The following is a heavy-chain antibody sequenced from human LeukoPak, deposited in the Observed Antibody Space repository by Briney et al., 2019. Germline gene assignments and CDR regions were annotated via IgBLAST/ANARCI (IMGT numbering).Heavy chain of an antibody. Sequence: GGSLRLSCAASGFTFSSYWMNWVRQAPGKGLVWVSRIASDGSSTTYADSVKGRFSISRDNAKNTLYPQMNSLRVEDTAVYYCARGRPHGNDYWGQGTMVTVSS. J-gene: IGHJ4*02. CDR1: GFTFSSYW. CDR3: ARGRPHGNDY. CDR2: IASDGSST. D-gene: IGHD4-23*01. V-gene: IGHV3-74*01.